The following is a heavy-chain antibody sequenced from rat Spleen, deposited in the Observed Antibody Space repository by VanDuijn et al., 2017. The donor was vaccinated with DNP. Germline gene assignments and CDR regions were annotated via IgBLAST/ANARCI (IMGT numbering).Heavy chain of an antibody. D-gene: IGHD3-2*01. CDR1: GFTFTKYG. CDR2: INTGGTNT. J-gene: IGHJ2*01. V-gene: IGHV5S13*01. Sequence: EVQLVESGGGLVQPGRSLKLSCAASGFTFTKYGMAWVRQVPTKGLAWVASINTGGTNTFYRDSVKGRFTVSRDNAKNTQYLQMDSLRSEDTATYYCARGGLWFDYWGQGVMVTVSS. CDR3: ARGGLWFDY.